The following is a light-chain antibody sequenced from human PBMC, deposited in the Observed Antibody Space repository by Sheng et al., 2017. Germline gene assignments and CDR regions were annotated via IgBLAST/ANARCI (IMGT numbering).Light chain of an antibody. J-gene: IGLJ2*01. V-gene: IGLV3-21*03. CDR2: GDG. CDR1: KIGSKG. CDR3: QVWDSSSDVV. Sequence: SYELTQPPSVSVAPGKAARITCGGDKIGSKGVHWYQQKPGQAPVLLVYGDGDRPSGIPQRFSGYNSGNTATLTITRVEAGDEADYYCQVWDSSSDVVFGGGTKLTVL.